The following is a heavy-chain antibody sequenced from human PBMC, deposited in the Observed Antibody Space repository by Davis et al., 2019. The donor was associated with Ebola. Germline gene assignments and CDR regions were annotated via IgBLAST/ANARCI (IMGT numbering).Heavy chain of an antibody. V-gene: IGHV3-23*01. D-gene: IGHD6-19*01. CDR1: GFTFSRYA. Sequence: GESLKISCAASGFTFSRYAMSWVRQAPGKGLEWVSGISGSAGSTYYADSVKGRFIITRDNSKNTLYLQMNSLRAEDTAVYYCSLPTVAGPARFDYWGQGTLATVSS. J-gene: IGHJ4*02. CDR3: SLPTVAGPARFDY. CDR2: ISGSAGST.